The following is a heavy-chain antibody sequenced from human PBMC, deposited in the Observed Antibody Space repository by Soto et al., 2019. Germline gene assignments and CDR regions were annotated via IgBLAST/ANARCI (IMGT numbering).Heavy chain of an antibody. CDR3: ARDHPHSYGVYYFDY. J-gene: IGHJ4*02. V-gene: IGHV4-59*12. CDR2: IYYSGST. D-gene: IGHD5-18*01. Sequence: SETLSLTCTVSGGSISSYYWSWIRQPPGKGLEWIGYIYYSGSTNYNPSLKSRVTISVDTSKNQFSLKLSSVTAADTAVYYCARDHPHSYGVYYFDYWGQGTSVTVSS. CDR1: GGSISSYY.